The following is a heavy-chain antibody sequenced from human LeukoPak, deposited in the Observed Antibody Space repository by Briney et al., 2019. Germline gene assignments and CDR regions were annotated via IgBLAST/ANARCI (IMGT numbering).Heavy chain of an antibody. Sequence: ASVKVSCKASGYTFSTLGISWVRQAPGHGLEWMGWISSAGNTNYAPKFQDRATMTTDTSTSTAYIELRSLRFDDTAVYYCARDFAWGSEGAPIDDNWLDPWGQGTLVTVSS. V-gene: IGHV1-18*01. D-gene: IGHD7-27*01. CDR1: GYTFSTLG. J-gene: IGHJ5*02. CDR3: ARDFAWGSEGAPIDDNWLDP. CDR2: ISSAGNT.